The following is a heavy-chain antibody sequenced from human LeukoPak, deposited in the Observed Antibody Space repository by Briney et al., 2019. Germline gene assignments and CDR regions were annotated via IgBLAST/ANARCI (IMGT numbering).Heavy chain of an antibody. CDR2: IYHSGST. D-gene: IGHD5-12*01. CDR3: ARDRESDSGYDF. CDR1: GGSISSSNW. V-gene: IGHV4-4*02. Sequence: KSSETLSLTCAVSGGSISSSNWWSWVRQPPGKGLEWIGEIYHSGSTNYNPSLKSRVTISVDKSKNQISLKLSSVTAADTPVYYCARDRESDSGYDFWGQGTLVTVSS. J-gene: IGHJ4*02.